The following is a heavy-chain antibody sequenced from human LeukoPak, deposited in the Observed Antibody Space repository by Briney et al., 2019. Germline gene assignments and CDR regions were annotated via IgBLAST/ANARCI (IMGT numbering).Heavy chain of an antibody. V-gene: IGHV4-39*01. CDR2: IYYCGSS. CDR1: GGSISSSSYY. D-gene: IGHD2-15*01. Sequence: PSETLSLTCTVSGGSISSSSYYWGWIRQPPGKGLEWIGSIYYCGSSYYNPSLKSRVTISVDTSKNQFPLKLSSVTAADTAVYYCASAEPRYCSGGSCYSVSGYYYYGMDVWGQGTTVTVSS. J-gene: IGHJ6*02. CDR3: ASAEPRYCSGGSCYSVSGYYYYGMDV.